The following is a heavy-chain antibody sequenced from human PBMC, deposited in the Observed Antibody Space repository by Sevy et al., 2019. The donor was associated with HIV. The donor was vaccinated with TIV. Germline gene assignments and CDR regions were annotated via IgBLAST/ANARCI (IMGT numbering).Heavy chain of an antibody. Sequence: SSPTLVKPTQTLTLTCTFSGFSFSTSGVGVGWIRQPPGKALEWLAFIYWDDDKRYSPSLKSRLTITKDTSKNRVVRTMTNMDPVDTATYDCALPTFYGSARYYRLYYFDYWGQGTLVTVSS. V-gene: IGHV2-5*02. CDR3: ALPTFYGSARYYRLYYFDY. D-gene: IGHD3-10*01. CDR1: GFSFSTSGVG. J-gene: IGHJ4*02. CDR2: IYWDDDK.